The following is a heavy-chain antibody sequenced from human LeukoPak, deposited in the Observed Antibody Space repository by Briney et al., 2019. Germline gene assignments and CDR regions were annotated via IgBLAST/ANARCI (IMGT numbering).Heavy chain of an antibody. V-gene: IGHV3-23*01. CDR2: ITGSGDDS. Sequence: GGSLRVSCAASGFTFSRFAMNWVRQAPGKGLEWVASITGSGDDSYYADSVKGRFTVARDNSRSTLSLQMNSLRADDTAIYFCTKDSVTTYLDDDYFDCWGQGTLVTVSA. CDR1: GFTFSRFA. CDR3: TKDSVTTYLDDDYFDC. J-gene: IGHJ4*02. D-gene: IGHD1-1*01.